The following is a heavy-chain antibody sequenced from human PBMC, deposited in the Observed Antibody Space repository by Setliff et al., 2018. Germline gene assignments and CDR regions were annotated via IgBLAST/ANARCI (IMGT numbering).Heavy chain of an antibody. CDR1: GYTFTSYA. V-gene: IGHV1-3*01. CDR3: ATRRHYYDSSGYRYYYYYYGMDV. D-gene: IGHD3-22*01. J-gene: IGHJ6*02. Sequence: ASVKVSCKASGYTFTSYAMHWVRQAPGQRLEWMGWINAGNGNTNYAQKFQGRVTMTRDTSTSTVYMELSSLRSEDTAVYYCATRRHYYDSSGYRYYYYYYGMDVWGQGTTVTVSS. CDR2: INAGNGNT.